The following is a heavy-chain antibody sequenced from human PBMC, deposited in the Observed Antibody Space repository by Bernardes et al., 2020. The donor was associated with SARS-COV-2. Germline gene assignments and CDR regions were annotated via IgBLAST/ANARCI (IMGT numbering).Heavy chain of an antibody. V-gene: IGHV4-34*01. CDR3: AQETDTAMGFDY. D-gene: IGHD5-18*01. J-gene: IGHJ4*02. Sequence: SLPCALYGGPCSGFYWSLIRQPPGKVLEWIGEINPSGSTNYNPSLKSRLTISVDTSKNQFSLKLSSVTAADTAVYYCAQETDTAMGFDYWGQGTLVTVPS. CDR1: GGPCSGFY. CDR2: INPSGST.